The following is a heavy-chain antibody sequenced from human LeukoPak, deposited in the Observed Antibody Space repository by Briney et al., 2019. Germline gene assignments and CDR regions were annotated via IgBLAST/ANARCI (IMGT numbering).Heavy chain of an antibody. CDR2: ILPIFGTT. CDR3: ARVVDLYESSGYGEAFDI. Sequence: SVKVSCKTSGGTFSNFAISWVRQAPGQGLEWMGRILPIFGTTNYAQKFQGKVTITTDESTTTAYMELSSLRSEDAAMYYCARVVDLYESSGYGEAFDIWGQGTMVTV. CDR1: GGTFSNFA. V-gene: IGHV1-69*05. D-gene: IGHD3-22*01. J-gene: IGHJ3*02.